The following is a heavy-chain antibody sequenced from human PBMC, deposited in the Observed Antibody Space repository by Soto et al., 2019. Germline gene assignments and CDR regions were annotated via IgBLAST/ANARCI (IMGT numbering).Heavy chain of an antibody. V-gene: IGHV3-21*01. CDR2: ITSNGNFL. D-gene: IGHD4-17*01. CDR3: TRSDYGDAPGY. J-gene: IGHJ4*02. Sequence: GGSLRLSCTASGFPFYVYGMTWVRQAPGKGLEWVSSITSNGNFLYYADAVRGRFTISRDNPKASLSLEMNNLRAEDTAVYYCTRSDYGDAPGYWGQGTLVTVSS. CDR1: GFPFYVYG.